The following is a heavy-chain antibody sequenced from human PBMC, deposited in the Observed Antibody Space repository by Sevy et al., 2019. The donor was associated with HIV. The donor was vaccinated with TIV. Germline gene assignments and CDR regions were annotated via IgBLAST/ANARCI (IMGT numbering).Heavy chain of an antibody. J-gene: IGHJ4*02. CDR3: ARDPFGGYYFDH. CDR1: GFDFSTYW. V-gene: IGHV3-74*01. Sequence: GESLKISCAASGFDFSTYWMHWVRQAPGKGLVWVSRIMGDGSRRSHADSVKGRFTISRDNAKNTLYLQMNSLRAEDTALSFCARDPFGGYYFDHWGPGTLVTVSS. CDR2: IMGDGSRR. D-gene: IGHD3-16*01.